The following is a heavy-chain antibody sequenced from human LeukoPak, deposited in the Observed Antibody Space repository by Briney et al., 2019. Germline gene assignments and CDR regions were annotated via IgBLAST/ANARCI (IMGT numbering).Heavy chain of an antibody. V-gene: IGHV3-23*01. Sequence: GGSLRLSCAASGFTFSSYGVSWVRQAPGKGLEWVSGTSGSGHRTYYADSVKGRFTISRDNAKKSLYVQMNSLRAEDTAVYYCARGNLYYDSSGFDYWGQGTLVTVSS. CDR3: ARGNLYYDSSGFDY. CDR2: TSGSGHRT. D-gene: IGHD3-22*01. J-gene: IGHJ4*02. CDR1: GFTFSSYG.